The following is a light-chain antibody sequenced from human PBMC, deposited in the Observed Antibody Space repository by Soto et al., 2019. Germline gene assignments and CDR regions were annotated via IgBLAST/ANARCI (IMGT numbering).Light chain of an antibody. Sequence: DIQRTQSPSTLSGSVGDRVTITCRASQTISSWLAWYQQKPGKAPKLLIYKASTLKSGVPSRFSGSGSGTELTITISSLQPDDFATYDGQHYNSYSEAFGQGTKVDI. CDR3: QHYNSYSEA. J-gene: IGKJ1*01. V-gene: IGKV1-5*03. CDR2: KAS. CDR1: QTISSW.